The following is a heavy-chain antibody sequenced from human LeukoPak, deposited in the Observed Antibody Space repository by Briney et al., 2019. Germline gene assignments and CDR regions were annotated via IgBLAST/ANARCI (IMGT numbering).Heavy chain of an antibody. J-gene: IGHJ3*02. D-gene: IGHD3-10*01. CDR2: INHSGST. Sequence: SETLSLTCAVYSGSFSGYYWSWIRQTPGKGLEWIGEINHSGSTKYNPSLKSRVTISEDTSKNQFSLKLSSVTAADTAVYYCARGGVPGAFDIWGQGTMVTVSS. CDR3: ARGGVPGAFDI. V-gene: IGHV4-34*01. CDR1: SGSFSGYY.